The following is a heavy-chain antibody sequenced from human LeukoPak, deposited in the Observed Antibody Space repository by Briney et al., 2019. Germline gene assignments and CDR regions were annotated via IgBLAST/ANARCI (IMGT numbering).Heavy chain of an antibody. CDR2: ISPNSGGT. CDR3: ARDQVTMVRGVIRY. D-gene: IGHD3-10*01. CDR1: GYTFTGYY. V-gene: IGHV1-2*02. Sequence: ASVKVSCKASGYTFTGYYMHWVRQAPGQGLEWMGWISPNSGGTNYAQKFQGRVTITRDTSISTAYMELSRLRSDDTAVYYCARDQVTMVRGVIRYWGQGTLVTVSS. J-gene: IGHJ4*02.